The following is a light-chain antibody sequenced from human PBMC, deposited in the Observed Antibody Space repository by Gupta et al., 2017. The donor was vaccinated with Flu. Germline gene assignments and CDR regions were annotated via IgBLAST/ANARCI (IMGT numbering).Light chain of an antibody. V-gene: IGKV1-39*01. CDR1: QSIRNY. CDR2: GIS. Sequence: DIQMTQSPSSLSASVGDRVTITCRASQSIRNYLNWYQQRPGKAPKLLIYGISTLHNGVPSRFSGSGYGTDFTLTITRLQPEDFATYYCQQTSSAPRTFGQGTKVEIK. CDR3: QQTSSAPRT. J-gene: IGKJ1*01.